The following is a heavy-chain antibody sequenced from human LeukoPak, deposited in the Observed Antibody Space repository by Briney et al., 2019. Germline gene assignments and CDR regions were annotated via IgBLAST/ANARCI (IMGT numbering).Heavy chain of an antibody. Sequence: QPGGSLRLSCAASGFTFTSYAMSWVRQAPGKGLEWVSAMSVSGGSTYYADSVKGRFTVSRDNSKNTLYLEMRSLRAEDTAVYYCAKEQEDGHFDYWGQGTLVTVSS. CDR2: MSVSGGST. CDR1: GFTFTSYA. CDR3: AKEQEDGHFDY. J-gene: IGHJ4*02. V-gene: IGHV3-23*01.